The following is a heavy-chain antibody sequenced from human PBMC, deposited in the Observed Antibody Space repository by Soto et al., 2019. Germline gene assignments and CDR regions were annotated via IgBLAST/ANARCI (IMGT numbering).Heavy chain of an antibody. CDR3: ARVHGTDYIWGSYRPIDH. D-gene: IGHD3-16*02. J-gene: IGHJ4*02. CDR2: ISSNSYYI. V-gene: IGHV3-21*01. CDR1: GFTFSGYS. Sequence: EVQLVESGGGLVKPGGSLRLSCAVSGFTFSGYSMNWVRQAPGKGLEWVSSISSNSYYIYYADSVKGRFTVSRDNAKNSLFLQTNSMRAGDTAVYYCARVHGTDYIWGSYRPIDHWGQGALVTVSS.